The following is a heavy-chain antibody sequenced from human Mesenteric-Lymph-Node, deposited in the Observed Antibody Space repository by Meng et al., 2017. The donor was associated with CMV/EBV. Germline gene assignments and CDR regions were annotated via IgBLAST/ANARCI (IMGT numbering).Heavy chain of an antibody. CDR1: GYTFTGYD. CDR3: AREFTIFGVGNAQMRVNSNSGNSWFDP. Sequence: VHFSCTASGYTFTGYDVHCGREAPGQGLEWMGWINTNSGGTNYAQKCQGRVTMTRDTSISTAYIELSRLRSDDTAVYYCAREFTIFGVGNAQMRVNSNSGNSWFDPWGQGTLVTVSS. CDR2: INTNSGGT. J-gene: IGHJ5*02. D-gene: IGHD3-3*01. V-gene: IGHV1-2*02.